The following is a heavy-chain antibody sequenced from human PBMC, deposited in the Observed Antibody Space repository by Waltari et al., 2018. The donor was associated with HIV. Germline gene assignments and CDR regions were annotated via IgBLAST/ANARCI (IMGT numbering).Heavy chain of an antibody. J-gene: IGHJ4*02. D-gene: IGHD5-12*01. CDR3: ARDDGYNIEDY. CDR2: ISNDGINK. Sequence: QVQLVASGCGVVQPGRSLRLSCAASGVTFSTDVMHWVRKAPGKGLEWVAVISNDGINKYYTDSVKGRFTISRDNSKNTLYLQVNSLRVEDTAVYYCARDDGYNIEDYWGQGTLVTVSS. CDR1: GVTFSTDV. V-gene: IGHV3-30*03.